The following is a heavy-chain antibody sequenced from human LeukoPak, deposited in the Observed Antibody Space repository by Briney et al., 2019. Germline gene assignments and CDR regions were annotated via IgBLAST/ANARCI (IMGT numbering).Heavy chain of an antibody. CDR3: ARSSGTGTFSY. CDR2: VYYGRSP. Sequence: SETLSLTCTVSGDSISRSTYYWAWIRQPPGKGLEWIGSVYYGRSPYFNPSLESRATITVDTSKNHFSLKMSSVTAADTAVYYCARSSGTGTFSYWGQGTLVTVSS. V-gene: IGHV4-39*02. J-gene: IGHJ4*02. D-gene: IGHD6-25*01. CDR1: GDSISRSTYY.